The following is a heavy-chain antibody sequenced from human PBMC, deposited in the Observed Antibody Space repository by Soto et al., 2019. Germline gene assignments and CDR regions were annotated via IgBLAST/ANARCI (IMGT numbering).Heavy chain of an antibody. CDR3: AIIAVADLFDY. D-gene: IGHD6-19*01. CDR2: ISAYNGNT. V-gene: IGHV1-18*01. Sequence: ASVKVSCKASGYTFTSYCISWVRQAPGQGLEWMGWISAYNGNTNYAQKLQGRVTMTTDTSTSTAYMELRSLRSDDTAVYYCAIIAVADLFDYWGQGTLVTVSS. J-gene: IGHJ4*02. CDR1: GYTFTSYC.